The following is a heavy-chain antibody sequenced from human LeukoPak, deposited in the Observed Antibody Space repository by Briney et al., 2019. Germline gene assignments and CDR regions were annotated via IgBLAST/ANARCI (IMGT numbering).Heavy chain of an antibody. J-gene: IGHJ4*02. Sequence: PGGSLRLSCAASGFTFSDYYMSWIRQAPGKGLEWVSYISSSGSTIYYADSVKGRFTISRDNAKNSLYLQMNSLRAEDTAVYYCARLASRGELPETVPPSYWGQGTLVTVSS. V-gene: IGHV3-11*04. CDR2: ISSSGSTI. D-gene: IGHD1-26*01. CDR3: ARLASRGELPETVPPSY. CDR1: GFTFSDYY.